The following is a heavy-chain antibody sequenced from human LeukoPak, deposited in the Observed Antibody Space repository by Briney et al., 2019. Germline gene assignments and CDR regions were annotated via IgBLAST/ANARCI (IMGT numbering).Heavy chain of an antibody. J-gene: IGHJ4*02. Sequence: SETLSLTCTVSGGSISGYYWSWIRQPPGKGLEWIGYVYFSGSINYNPSLKSRVTISVDTSKNQFSLKLSSVTAADTAIYYCARAGGSSDYWGQGTLVTVSS. CDR2: VYFSGSI. D-gene: IGHD2-15*01. CDR3: ARAGGSSDY. CDR1: GGSISGYY. V-gene: IGHV4-59*12.